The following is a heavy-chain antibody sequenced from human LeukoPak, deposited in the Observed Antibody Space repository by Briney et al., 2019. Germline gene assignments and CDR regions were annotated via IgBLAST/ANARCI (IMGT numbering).Heavy chain of an antibody. J-gene: IGHJ3*02. Sequence: GGSLRLSCAASXXXXXXXXXXXVXXXXXXXXEXVSSXSSSSRYMYYADSVKXRFTISRDNAKNSLYLQMNSLRAEDTAVYYCAKEGAASAFDIWGQGSMVTVSS. CDR1: XXXXXXXX. V-gene: IGHV3-21*01. D-gene: IGHD1-26*01. CDR3: AKEGAASAFDI. CDR2: XSSSSRYM.